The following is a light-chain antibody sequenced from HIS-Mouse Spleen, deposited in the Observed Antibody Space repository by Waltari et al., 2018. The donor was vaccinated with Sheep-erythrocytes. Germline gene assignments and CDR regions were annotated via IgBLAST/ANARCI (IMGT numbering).Light chain of an antibody. V-gene: IGKV1-33*01. J-gene: IGKJ4*01. CDR2: EAS. CDR3: QQYDNLLPLT. CDR1: QDISNY. Sequence: IQMTQSPSSLSASVGDRVTITCQASQDISNYLTWYQQKPGKDPKLLIYEASHLETGVPSRFSGSGSGTDFTFTISSLQPKDIATYYCQQYDNLLPLTCGGGTKVEIK.